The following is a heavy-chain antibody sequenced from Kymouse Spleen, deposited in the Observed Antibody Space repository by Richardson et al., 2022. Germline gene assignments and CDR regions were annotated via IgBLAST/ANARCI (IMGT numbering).Heavy chain of an antibody. J-gene: IGHJ6*02. V-gene: IGHV3-74*01. CDR1: GFTFSSYW. Sequence: EVQLVESGGGLVQPGGSLRLSCAASGFTFSSYWMHWVRQAPGKGLVWVSRINSDGSSTSYADSVKGRFTISRDNAKNTLYLQMNSLRAEDTAVYYCAREDYDFWSGQLGYYYYGMDVWGQGTTVTVSS. CDR3: AREDYDFWSGQLGYYYYGMDV. D-gene: IGHD3-3*01. CDR2: INSDGSST.